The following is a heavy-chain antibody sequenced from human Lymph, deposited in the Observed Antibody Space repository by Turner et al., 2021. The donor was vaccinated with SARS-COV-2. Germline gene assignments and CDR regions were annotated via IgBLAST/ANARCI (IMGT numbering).Heavy chain of an antibody. J-gene: IGHJ6*02. D-gene: IGHD3-16*01. V-gene: IGHV3-30-3*01. CDR3: ARDFGGGMDV. CDR2: ISYDGSNK. CDR1: GFTFSSYA. Sequence: QVHLVESGGGVVQPGRSLRLSCAASGFTFSSYARHWVRKATGKGLEWVALISYDGSNKYYADSVKGRFTISRDNSKNTLYLQMNSLRAEDTAVYYCARDFGGGMDVWGQGTTVTVSS.